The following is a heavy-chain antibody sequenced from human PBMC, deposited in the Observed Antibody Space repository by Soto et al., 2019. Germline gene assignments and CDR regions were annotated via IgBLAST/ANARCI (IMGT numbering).Heavy chain of an antibody. J-gene: IGHJ6*02. V-gene: IGHV3-30*18. CDR1: GLTLSING. Sequence: QVQLVESGGGGVQPGRSLRLSCAASGLTLSINGMHGFRQAPAKGLEWLAVISYDGRNKNYADSVKGRFTISRDNSRNTLFLQMSSLRAEDTAVYYCVKDGSSGWPYYYGMDVWGQGTTVTVSS. D-gene: IGHD6-19*01. CDR3: VKDGSSGWPYYYGMDV. CDR2: ISYDGRNK.